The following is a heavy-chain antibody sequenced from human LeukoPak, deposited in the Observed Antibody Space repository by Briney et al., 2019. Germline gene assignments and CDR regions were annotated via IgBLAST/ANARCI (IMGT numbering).Heavy chain of an antibody. CDR1: GFSFRNYW. CDR3: TRSNNFDY. J-gene: IGHJ4*02. CDR2: IKGDGREK. Sequence: GGSLRLSCAASGFSFRNYWMSWVRQAPGKGLEWVANIKGDGREKYSVDSVKGRFTISRDDAKNSLYLQLSNLRAEDTAVYYCTRSNNFDYWGQGTLVTVSS. D-gene: IGHD2-8*01. V-gene: IGHV3-7*01.